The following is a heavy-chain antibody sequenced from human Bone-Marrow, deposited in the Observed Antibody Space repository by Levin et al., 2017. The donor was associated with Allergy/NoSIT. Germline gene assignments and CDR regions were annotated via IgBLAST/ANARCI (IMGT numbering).Heavy chain of an antibody. CDR2: IRNKANSYST. CDR3: ARSGGWDSPGIDR. J-gene: IGHJ5*02. D-gene: IGHD3-10*01. Sequence: PGGSLRLSCAASGFTFSDHYMDWVRQAPGRGLEWVGRIRNKANSYSTIYPASVKGRFTISRDESRNSMYLQMNSLETEDTAVYYCARSGGWDSPGIDRWGQGTLVTVSS. CDR1: GFTFSDHY. V-gene: IGHV3-72*01.